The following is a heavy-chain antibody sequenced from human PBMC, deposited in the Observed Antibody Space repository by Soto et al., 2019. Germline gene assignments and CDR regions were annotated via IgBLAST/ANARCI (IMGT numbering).Heavy chain of an antibody. J-gene: IGHJ5*02. CDR1: GGTFSSYA. D-gene: IGHD6-6*01. V-gene: IGHV1-69*13. CDR2: IIPIFGTA. CDR3: ARDRGSRIAARPRWFDP. Sequence: GASVEVSCKXSGGTFSSYAISWVRQAPGQGLEWMGGIIPIFGTANYAQKFQGRVTITADESTSTAYMELSSLRSEDTAVYYCARDRGSRIAARPRWFDPWGQGTLVTVSS.